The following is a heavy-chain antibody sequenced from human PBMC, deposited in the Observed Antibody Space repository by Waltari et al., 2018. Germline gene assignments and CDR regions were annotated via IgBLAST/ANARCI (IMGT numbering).Heavy chain of an antibody. CDR2: IIPIYGQS. Sequence: QVPLVQSGNELKKPGSSVRVSCRASGGTFKNYAVTWVRQPLGQGLEWMGSIIPIYGQSNYAQNFQGRLTIAADDSTDTVYMDLSGLRSEDTATYYCATLNSADRDYWGQGTLVTVSP. J-gene: IGHJ4*02. V-gene: IGHV1-69*13. CDR3: ATLNSADRDY. CDR1: GGTFKNYA.